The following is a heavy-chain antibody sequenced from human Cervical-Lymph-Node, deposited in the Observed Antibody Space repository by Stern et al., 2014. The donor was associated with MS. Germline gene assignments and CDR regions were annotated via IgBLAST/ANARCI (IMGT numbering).Heavy chain of an antibody. Sequence: QVQLVQSGAEVKKPGASVKVSCKASGYTFTGYYIHWVRQAPGQGLEWMGWIIPNNGDTNYAQNFQGRVTMTRDTSISTAYMELNRLRSDDTAVYYCAKDGYNYWGQGTLVTVSS. CDR1: GYTFTGYY. CDR3: AKDGYNY. CDR2: IIPNNGDT. V-gene: IGHV1-2*02. D-gene: IGHD5-24*01. J-gene: IGHJ4*02.